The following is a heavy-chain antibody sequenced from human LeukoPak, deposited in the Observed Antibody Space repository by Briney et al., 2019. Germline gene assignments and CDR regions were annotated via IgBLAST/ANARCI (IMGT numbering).Heavy chain of an antibody. D-gene: IGHD6-13*01. CDR3: ARDFSSSWYSAFDY. Sequence: GGSLRLSCAASGFTFSSYAMSWVRQAPGKGLEWVSAISSSSGSTYYADSVKGRFTISRDNSKNTLNLQMNSLRAEDTAVYYCARDFSSSWYSAFDYWGQGTLVTVSS. J-gene: IGHJ4*02. CDR1: GFTFSSYA. CDR2: ISSSSGST. V-gene: IGHV3-23*01.